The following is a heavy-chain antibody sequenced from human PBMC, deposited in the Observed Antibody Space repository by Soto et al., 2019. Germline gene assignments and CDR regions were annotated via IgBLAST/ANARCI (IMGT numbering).Heavy chain of an antibody. Sequence: SLRLSCAASGFTFSSYGMHWVRQAPGKGLEWVAVISYDGSNKYYADSVKGRFTISRDNSKNTLYLQMNSLRAEDTAVYYCAKSRGIAAAGPLGFDPWGQGTLVTVSS. CDR1: GFTFSSYG. J-gene: IGHJ5*02. V-gene: IGHV3-30*18. CDR2: ISYDGSNK. D-gene: IGHD6-13*01. CDR3: AKSRGIAAAGPLGFDP.